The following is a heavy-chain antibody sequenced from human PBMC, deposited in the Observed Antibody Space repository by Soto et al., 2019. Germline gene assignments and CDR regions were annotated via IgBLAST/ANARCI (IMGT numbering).Heavy chain of an antibody. D-gene: IGHD3-22*01. CDR3: ARGDSSGHY. CDR2: IWYDGSNK. Sequence: GGSLRLSCAASGFFCNNYRRHWVRQAPGKGLEWVAVIWYDGSNKYYADSVKGRFTISRDNSKNTLYLQMSSLRVEDTAVYYCARGDSSGHYWGQGTLVTVS. CDR1: GFFCNNYR. V-gene: IGHV3-33*01. J-gene: IGHJ4*01.